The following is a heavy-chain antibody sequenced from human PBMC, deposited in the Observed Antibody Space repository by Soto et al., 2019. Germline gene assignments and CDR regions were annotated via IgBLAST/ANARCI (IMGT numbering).Heavy chain of an antibody. CDR3: ARAGYNQRWFDP. D-gene: IGHD1-1*01. J-gene: IGHJ5*02. CDR1: GGPFSGYY. V-gene: IGHV4-34*01. CDR2: INHSGST. Sequence: PSETLSLTCAVYGGPFSGYYWSWIRQPPGKGLEWIGEINHSGSTNYNPSLKSRVTISVDTSKNQFSLKLSYVTAADTAVYYCARAGYNQRWFDPWGQGTLVTVSS.